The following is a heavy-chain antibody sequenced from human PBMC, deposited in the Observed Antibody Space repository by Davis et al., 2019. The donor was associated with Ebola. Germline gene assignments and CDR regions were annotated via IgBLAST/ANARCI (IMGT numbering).Heavy chain of an antibody. J-gene: IGHJ6*02. CDR2: ISTYNGNT. CDR1: GYRFPDFI. CDR3: ARMAAAGTKLDV. V-gene: IGHV1-18*04. Sequence: AASVKVSCKTSGYRFPDFIITWVRQAPRQGLEWMGWISTYNGNTNFAQKLQGRVTMTTDTSTSSAYMELRSLRSDDTAVYYCARMAAAGTKLDVWGQGTTVTVSS. D-gene: IGHD6-13*01.